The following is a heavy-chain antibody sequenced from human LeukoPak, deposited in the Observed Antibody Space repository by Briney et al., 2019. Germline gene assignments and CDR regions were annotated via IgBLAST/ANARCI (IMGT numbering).Heavy chain of an antibody. Sequence: ASETVSCKVSGYTLTELSMHWVRQAPGKGLEWRGGFDPEDGETIYAQKFQGRVTMTEDTSTDTAYMELSSLRSEDTAVYYCATGVTMVRGVINDYWGQGTLVTVSS. CDR3: ATGVTMVRGVINDY. CDR1: GYTLTELS. J-gene: IGHJ4*02. V-gene: IGHV1-24*01. D-gene: IGHD3-10*01. CDR2: FDPEDGET.